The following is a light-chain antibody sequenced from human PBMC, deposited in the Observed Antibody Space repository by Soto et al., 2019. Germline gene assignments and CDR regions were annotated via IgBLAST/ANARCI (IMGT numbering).Light chain of an antibody. V-gene: IGLV3-21*04. J-gene: IGLJ2*01. CDR2: YDS. CDR3: QVWDRSSDQVL. CDR1: NIGTKS. Sequence: SYELTQPPSVSVAPGKTARVTCGGTNIGTKSVHWYQQKPGQAPVLVIYYDSDRPSGIPERFSGSNSGNTATLTISRVEAGDEADYYCQVWDRSSDQVLFGGRTKVTVL.